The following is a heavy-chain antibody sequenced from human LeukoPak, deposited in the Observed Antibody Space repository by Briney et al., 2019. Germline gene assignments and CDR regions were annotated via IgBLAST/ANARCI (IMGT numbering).Heavy chain of an antibody. D-gene: IGHD2-2*01. CDR3: ARDNQLFLDYYYYYYMDV. CDR2: INPNSGGT. Sequence: ASVKVSCKASGYTFTGYYMHWVRQAPGQGLEWMGWINPNSGGTNYAQKFQGRVTMTRDTSISTAYMEPSRLRSDDTAVYYCARDNQLFLDYYYYYYMDVWGKGTTVTVSS. V-gene: IGHV1-2*02. CDR1: GYTFTGYY. J-gene: IGHJ6*03.